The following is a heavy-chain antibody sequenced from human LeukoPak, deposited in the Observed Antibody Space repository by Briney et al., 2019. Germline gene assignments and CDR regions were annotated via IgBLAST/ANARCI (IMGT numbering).Heavy chain of an antibody. Sequence: SGPTLVNPTQTLTLTCTFSGFSLSTSGMCVSWIRHPPGKALEWLARIDWDDDKYYSTSLKTRLTISKDTSKNQVVLTITNMDPVDTATYYCARIRVSIAAAGTEAYYYYYGMDVWGQGTTVTVSS. D-gene: IGHD6-13*01. J-gene: IGHJ6*02. CDR2: IDWDDDK. CDR1: GFSLSTSGMC. V-gene: IGHV2-70*11. CDR3: ARIRVSIAAAGTEAYYYYYGMDV.